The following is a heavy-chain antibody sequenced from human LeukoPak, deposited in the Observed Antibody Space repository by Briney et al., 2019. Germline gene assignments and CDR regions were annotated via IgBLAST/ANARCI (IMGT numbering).Heavy chain of an antibody. Sequence: GGSLRLSCAVSGFSVSDKYMSWVRHAPGKGLEWVSVFYTGGDKYYAAFVKGRFTISRDNSNNMVFLQMNGLTVEDTALYYCAGGQMFTSGGFDNWGQGTLVTVSS. CDR1: GFSVSDKY. J-gene: IGHJ4*02. D-gene: IGHD6-19*01. CDR2: FYTGGDK. V-gene: IGHV3-53*01. CDR3: AGGQMFTSGGFDN.